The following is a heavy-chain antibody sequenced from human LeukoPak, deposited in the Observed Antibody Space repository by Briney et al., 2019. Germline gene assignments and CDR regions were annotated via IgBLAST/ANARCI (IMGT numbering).Heavy chain of an antibody. CDR3: ARSPSYYDILTGYYRGDFDY. CDR1: GYTFTGYY. D-gene: IGHD3-9*01. J-gene: IGHJ4*02. Sequence: GASVKVSCKASGYTFTGYYMDWVRQAPGQGLEWMGRINPNSGGTNYAQKFQGRVTMTRDTSISTAYMELSRLRSDDTAVYYCARSPSYYDILTGYYRGDFDYWGQGTLVTVSS. V-gene: IGHV1-2*06. CDR2: INPNSGGT.